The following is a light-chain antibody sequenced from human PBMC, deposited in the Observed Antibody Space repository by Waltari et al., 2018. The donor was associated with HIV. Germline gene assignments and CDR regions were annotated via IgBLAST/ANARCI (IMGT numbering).Light chain of an antibody. Sequence: QSALTQPPSVSGSPGQSVTISCTGTNSDVGSSNRVSWYQQTPGTAPKLMIYEVTNRPSGVPDRFSGSKSGNTASLTISGLQAEDEADYYCSSYTSSATYVFGTGTKVTVI. CDR1: NSDVGSSNR. CDR3: SSYTSSATYV. V-gene: IGLV2-18*02. J-gene: IGLJ1*01. CDR2: EVT.